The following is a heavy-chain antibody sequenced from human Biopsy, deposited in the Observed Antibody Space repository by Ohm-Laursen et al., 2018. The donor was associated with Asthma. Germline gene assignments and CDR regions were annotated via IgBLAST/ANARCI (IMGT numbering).Heavy chain of an antibody. CDR2: INSVFGTT. Sequence: ESSVKVSCKSLGGTFNTYVIGWVRQAPGQGLEWMGEINSVFGTTTYPQKFQDRVTITADDSTSTVYMELSSLRSEDTAVYYCARKAGSCISRTCYSLDFWGQGTLVTVSS. J-gene: IGHJ4*02. CDR1: GGTFNTYV. V-gene: IGHV1-69*01. D-gene: IGHD2-2*01. CDR3: ARKAGSCISRTCYSLDF.